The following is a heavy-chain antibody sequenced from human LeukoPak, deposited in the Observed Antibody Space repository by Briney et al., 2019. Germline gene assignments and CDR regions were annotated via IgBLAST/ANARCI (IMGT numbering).Heavy chain of an antibody. J-gene: IGHJ4*02. CDR1: GFNFRGYN. V-gene: IGHV3-7*01. CDR2: TTRDGSGK. D-gene: IGHD3-3*01. CDR3: VAEFWYRFDY. Sequence: GGSLRLSCITSGFNFRGYNMAWVRQAPGKGLEWLATTTRDGSGKEYVDSVRGRFTISRDNAKNSIYLQMNTLSAEDTAVYFCVAEFWYRFDYWGQGLLVTVSS.